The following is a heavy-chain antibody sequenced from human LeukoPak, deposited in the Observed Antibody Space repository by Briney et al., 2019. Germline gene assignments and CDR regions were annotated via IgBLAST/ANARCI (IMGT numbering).Heavy chain of an antibody. CDR2: TYYRSKWYN. V-gene: IGHV6-1*01. CDR1: GDSFSSNSAA. J-gene: IGHJ5*02. D-gene: IGHD1-26*01. CDR3: ARVPGRYSGSYGWFDP. Sequence: SQTLSLTCAISGDSFSSNSAAWNWIRQSPSGGLEWLGRTYYRSKWYNDYAVSVKSRITINPDTSKNQFSLQLNSVTPEDTAVYYCARVPGRYSGSYGWFDPWGQGTLVTVSS.